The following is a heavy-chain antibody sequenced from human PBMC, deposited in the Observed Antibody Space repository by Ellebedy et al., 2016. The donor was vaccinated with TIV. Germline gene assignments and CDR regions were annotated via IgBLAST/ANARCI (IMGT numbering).Heavy chain of an antibody. Sequence: HTGGSLRLXXVVSGFTFGRHWMHWVRQAPGNKLVWVSRIKSDGSSTTYADSVKGRFTTSRDNARNTLYLQMNSLRGEDTAVYFCARDRGDYSISGPWGQGTLVTVSS. V-gene: IGHV3-74*01. J-gene: IGHJ5*02. D-gene: IGHD4-11*01. CDR1: GFTFGRHW. CDR3: ARDRGDYSISGP. CDR2: IKSDGSST.